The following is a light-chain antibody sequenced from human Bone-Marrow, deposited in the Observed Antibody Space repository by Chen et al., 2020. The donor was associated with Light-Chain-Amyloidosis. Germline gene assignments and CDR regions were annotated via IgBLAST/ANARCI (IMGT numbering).Light chain of an antibody. CDR1: SGDVGTYNY. CDR3: SSFTSGSSYV. Sequence: QSARTQPASVSGSPGQSITISCTGTSGDVGTYNYVSWYQQHPGTAPKVMIYAVSNRPSGFSNRFSGSKSGNTASLTISGLQAEDEAAYYCSSFTSGSSYVFGPGTKVTVL. J-gene: IGLJ1*01. V-gene: IGLV2-14*01. CDR2: AVS.